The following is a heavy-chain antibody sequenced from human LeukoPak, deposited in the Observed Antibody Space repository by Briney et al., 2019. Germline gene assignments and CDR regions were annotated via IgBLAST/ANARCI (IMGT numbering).Heavy chain of an antibody. CDR1: GGAFSGDY. Sequence: SETLSLTCAVNGGAFSGDYWRWVRQAPGKGLEWVGEIDHRGSTYYNPSLKRGATMLVATSKNQFSLNLTPGTAADTAVYYCDNRPYYYYGMDVWGQGPSVTVSS. CDR3: DNRPYYYYGMDV. J-gene: IGHJ6*02. V-gene: IGHV4-34*01. D-gene: IGHD6-6*01. CDR2: IDHRGST.